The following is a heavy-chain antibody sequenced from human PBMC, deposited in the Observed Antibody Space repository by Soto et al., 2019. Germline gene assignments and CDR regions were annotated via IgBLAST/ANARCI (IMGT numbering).Heavy chain of an antibody. V-gene: IGHV3-30*03. J-gene: IGHJ4*02. Sequence: VGSLRLSCAASGFTFSNYDMHWVRQAPGKGLECVAVISYDGSNEYYADSVKGRFTISRDNSKNTLYLQMNSLRIEDTAVYYCASLSSLLDYWGQGALVTVYS. CDR3: ASLSSLLDY. D-gene: IGHD6-6*01. CDR2: ISYDGSNE. CDR1: GFTFSNYD.